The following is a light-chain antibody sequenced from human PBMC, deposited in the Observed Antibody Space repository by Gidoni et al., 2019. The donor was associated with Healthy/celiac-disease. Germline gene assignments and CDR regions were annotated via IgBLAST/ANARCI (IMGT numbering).Light chain of an antibody. J-gene: IGLJ1*01. V-gene: IGLV2-11*03. Sequence: PGQSDTISFNGTSSDVGGYNYFSWYQQHPGKAPKRMIYDVTKRPSGVPDRFSGSKSGNTASLTISGLQAEDEADYYCCSYAGSYSYVFGTGTKVTVL. CDR3: CSYAGSYSYV. CDR1: SSDVGGYNY. CDR2: DVT.